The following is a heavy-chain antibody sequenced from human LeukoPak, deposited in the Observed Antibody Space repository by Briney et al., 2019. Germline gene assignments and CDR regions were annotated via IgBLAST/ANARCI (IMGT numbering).Heavy chain of an antibody. CDR1: GYLFTRKS. Sequence: GASVKVSCKTSGYLFTRKSISWVRQAPGQGLEWMGWISTYNGNTRYAQRFQGRVTMTTDTATNTVYMDMRSLRPDDTAVYYCARDGEAYFDWSLPSFYYMDVWGKGTPVIVSS. V-gene: IGHV1-18*01. J-gene: IGHJ6*03. CDR3: ARDGEAYFDWSLPSFYYMDV. CDR2: ISTYNGNT. D-gene: IGHD3-9*01.